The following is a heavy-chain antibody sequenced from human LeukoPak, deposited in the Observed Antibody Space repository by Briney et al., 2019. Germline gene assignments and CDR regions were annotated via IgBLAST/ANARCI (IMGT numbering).Heavy chain of an antibody. CDR2: IYPGDSDT. CDR1: GYSFTTTW. CDR3: ARRGTAAGGIQNNWFDP. V-gene: IGHV5-51*01. D-gene: IGHD6-13*01. J-gene: IGHJ5*02. Sequence: GESLKISCKGSGYSFTTTWSAWVPQLPGKGLEWMGIIYPGDSDTTYSPSFQGQVTISADKSISTAYLQWRSLKASDTAMYYCARRGTAAGGIQNNWFDPWGQGTLVTVSS.